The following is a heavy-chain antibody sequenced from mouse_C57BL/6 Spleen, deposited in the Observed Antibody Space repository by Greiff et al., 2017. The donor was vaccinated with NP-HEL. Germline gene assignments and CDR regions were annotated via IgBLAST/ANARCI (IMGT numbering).Heavy chain of an antibody. Sequence: EVQLQQSGAELVRPGASVKLSCAASGFNIKDYYMHWVKQRPEQGLEWIGRIDPEDGDTEYAPKFQGKATMTADTSSNTAYLQLSSLTSEDTAVYYCTLTTVVATPFAYWGQGTLVTVSA. CDR1: GFNIKDYY. J-gene: IGHJ3*01. CDR3: TLTTVVATPFAY. CDR2: IDPEDGDT. D-gene: IGHD1-1*01. V-gene: IGHV14-1*01.